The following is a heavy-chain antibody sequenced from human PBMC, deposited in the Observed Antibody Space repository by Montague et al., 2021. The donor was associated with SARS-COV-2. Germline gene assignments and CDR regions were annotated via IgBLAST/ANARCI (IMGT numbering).Heavy chain of an antibody. CDR2: IYYSGST. CDR3: ARVQGITMIVVVIGAFDI. CDR1: GGSISSGGYY. J-gene: IGHJ3*02. Sequence: TLSLTCTVSGGSISSGGYYWSWIRQHPGKGLEWIGYIYYSGSTYYNPSLKSRVTISVDTSKNLFSLKLSSVTAADTAVYYCARVQGITMIVVVIGAFDIWGQGTMVTVSS. D-gene: IGHD3-22*01. V-gene: IGHV4-31*03.